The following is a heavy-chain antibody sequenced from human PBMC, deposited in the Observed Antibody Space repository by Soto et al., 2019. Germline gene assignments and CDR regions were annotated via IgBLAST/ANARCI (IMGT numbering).Heavy chain of an antibody. CDR1: GFPFSDYA. V-gene: IGHV3-23*01. D-gene: IGHD2-15*01. Sequence: GGSLRLSCAASGFPFSDYAMSWVRQAPGKGLEWVSVMSGSGGSTYYADSVKGRFTISRDNSKNTLHLQMNSLRAEDTAVYYCAKDDSVSYSGGSWIFDYWGQGTLVTVSS. J-gene: IGHJ4*02. CDR2: MSGSGGST. CDR3: AKDDSVSYSGGSWIFDY.